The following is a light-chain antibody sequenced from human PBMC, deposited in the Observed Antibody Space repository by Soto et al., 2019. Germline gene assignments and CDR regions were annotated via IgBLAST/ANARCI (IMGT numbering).Light chain of an antibody. V-gene: IGLV2-14*01. Sequence: QSALAQPASVSGSPGRSITISCTGTSSDVGGYNYVSWYQQHPGKAPKLMIYDVSNLPSGVSNRFSGSKSANTASLTISGLQAEDEADYYCSSHTSSSTSYVFGTGTKVTVL. CDR3: SSHTSSSTSYV. J-gene: IGLJ1*01. CDR2: DVS. CDR1: SSDVGGYNY.